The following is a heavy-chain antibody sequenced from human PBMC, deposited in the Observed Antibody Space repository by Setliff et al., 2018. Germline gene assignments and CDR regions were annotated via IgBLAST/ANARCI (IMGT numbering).Heavy chain of an antibody. V-gene: IGHV3-74*01. J-gene: IGHJ4*02. CDR2: IDSDGSVT. CDR3: ARDWEQRGYYFDY. D-gene: IGHD1-26*01. CDR1: GFTFSNYW. Sequence: PGGSLRLSCAASGFTFSNYWMHWVRQAPGKGLVWVSRIDSDGSVTNYADSVRGRFIISRDSSKNTLYLQMNSLRAEDTAVYYCARDWEQRGYYFDYWGQGTLVTVSS.